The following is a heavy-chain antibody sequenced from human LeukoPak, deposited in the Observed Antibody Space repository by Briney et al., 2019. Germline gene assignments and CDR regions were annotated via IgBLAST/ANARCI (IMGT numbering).Heavy chain of an antibody. Sequence: PGGSLRLSCAASGFTFSSYGMHWVRQAPGKGLEWVAVIWYDGSNKYYADSVKGRFTISRDNSKNTLYLQMNSLRAEDTAVYYCARDNYYYDSSGYYPTSGGMDVWGQGTTVTVSS. V-gene: IGHV3-33*01. CDR1: GFTFSSYG. D-gene: IGHD3-22*01. CDR3: ARDNYYYDSSGYYPTSGGMDV. J-gene: IGHJ6*02. CDR2: IWYDGSNK.